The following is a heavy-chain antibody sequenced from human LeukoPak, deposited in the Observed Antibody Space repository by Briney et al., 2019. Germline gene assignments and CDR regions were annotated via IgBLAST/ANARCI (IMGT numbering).Heavy chain of an antibody. CDR3: ARVPRYSGIIRGWFDP. D-gene: IGHD3-10*01. CDR1: GYTFTSYG. Sequence: WASVKVSCKASGYTFTSYGISWVRQAPGQGLEWMGWISAYNGNTNYAQKLQGRVTMTTDTSTSTAYMELRSLRSDDTAVYYCARVPRYSGIIRGWFDPWGQGTLVTVSS. V-gene: IGHV1-18*01. J-gene: IGHJ5*02. CDR2: ISAYNGNT.